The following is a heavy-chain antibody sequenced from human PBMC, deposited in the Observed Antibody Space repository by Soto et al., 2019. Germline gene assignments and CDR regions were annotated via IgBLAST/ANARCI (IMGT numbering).Heavy chain of an antibody. D-gene: IGHD1-26*01. V-gene: IGHV3-23*01. Sequence: EVQLLESGGGVGQPGGPLSLSCAATGFSFSGYAMSWARQAAGKGLEWVSTISGSGASTFYADSVKGRFTISRDNSKNTCYLQINSLRAEDTAVYYCAKNSKGYSGSYFDYWGQGTLVTVSS. J-gene: IGHJ4*02. CDR3: AKNSKGYSGSYFDY. CDR1: GFSFSGYA. CDR2: ISGSGAST.